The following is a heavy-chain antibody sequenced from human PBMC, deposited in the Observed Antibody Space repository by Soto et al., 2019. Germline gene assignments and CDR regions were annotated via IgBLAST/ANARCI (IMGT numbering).Heavy chain of an antibody. CDR2: ISAYNGNT. D-gene: IGHD3-3*01. CDR3: ARDECLLRFLLPLDY. CDR1: GYTFTSYG. V-gene: IGHV1-18*01. J-gene: IGHJ4*02. Sequence: QVQLVQSGAEVKKPGASVKVSCKASGYTFTSYGISWVRQAPGQGLEWMGWISAYNGNTNYAQKLQGRVTMTTDTATSTAYMELRSLRSDDTAVYYCARDECLLRFLLPLDYWGQGTLVTVSS.